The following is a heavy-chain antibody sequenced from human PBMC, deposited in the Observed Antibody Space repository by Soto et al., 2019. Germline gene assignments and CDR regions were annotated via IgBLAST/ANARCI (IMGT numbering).Heavy chain of an antibody. Sequence: GGSLRLSCAASGFTFSSYGMHWVRQAPGKGLEWVAVISYDGSNKYYADSVKGRFTISRDNSKNTLYLQMNSLRAEDTAVYYCAKDPSYGSSNDYYYYGMDVWGQGTTVTVSS. V-gene: IGHV3-30*18. CDR2: ISYDGSNK. D-gene: IGHD5-18*01. J-gene: IGHJ6*02. CDR3: AKDPSYGSSNDYYYYGMDV. CDR1: GFTFSSYG.